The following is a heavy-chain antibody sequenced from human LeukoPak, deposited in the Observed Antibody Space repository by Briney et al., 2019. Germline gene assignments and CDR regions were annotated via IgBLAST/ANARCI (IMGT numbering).Heavy chain of an antibody. V-gene: IGHV3-23*01. CDR3: AKRSGINYGYFDS. CDR2: ITGSGDYT. CDR1: GVTFSNYA. Sequence: GGSLRLSCAASGVTFSNYAMSWVRQAPGKGLEWVSAITGSGDYTDYADSVKGRFTISRDNSKNTAYLQMNSLRAEDTAVYYCAKRSGINYGYFDSWGQGTLVTVSS. J-gene: IGHJ4*02. D-gene: IGHD1-26*01.